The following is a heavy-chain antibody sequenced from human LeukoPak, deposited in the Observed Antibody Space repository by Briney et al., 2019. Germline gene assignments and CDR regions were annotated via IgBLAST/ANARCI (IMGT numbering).Heavy chain of an antibody. D-gene: IGHD3-3*01. Sequence: PMASVKVSCKASGGTFSSYTISWVRQAPGQGLEWMGGIITILGIANYAQKFQGRATITADKSTSTAYMELGSLRSEDTAVYYCARADGYYDFWSGYYLNYWGQGTLVTVSS. CDR2: IITILGIA. V-gene: IGHV1-69*02. CDR3: ARADGYYDFWSGYYLNY. J-gene: IGHJ4*02. CDR1: GGTFSSYT.